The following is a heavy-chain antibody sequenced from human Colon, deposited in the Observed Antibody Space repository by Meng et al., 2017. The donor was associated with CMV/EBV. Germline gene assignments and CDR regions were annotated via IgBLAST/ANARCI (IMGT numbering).Heavy chain of an antibody. CDR2: ISFDGGNK. CDR3: ARDGKITVIWVNGLDV. CDR1: GFTFSSYA. V-gene: IGHV3-30*04. D-gene: IGHD3-22*01. Sequence: LKISCGASGFTFSSYAMHWVRQAPGKGLEWVAVISFDGGNKYYEDSVKGRFTISRDNLKNTVYLEMNSLRPDDSAVYYCARDGKITVIWVNGLDVWGQGTTVTVSS. J-gene: IGHJ6*02.